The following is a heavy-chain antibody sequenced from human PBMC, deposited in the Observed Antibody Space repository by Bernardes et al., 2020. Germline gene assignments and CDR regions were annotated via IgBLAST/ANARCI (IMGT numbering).Heavy chain of an antibody. CDR2: ISYDGSNK. D-gene: IGHD5-18*01. CDR3: AIEESYGYEGRLYYYYGMDG. V-gene: IGHV3-30-3*01. Sequence: GVSLRLSCSASGFTFSSYAMHWVRQAPGKGLEWVAVISYDGSNKYYADSVKCRFTISRDNSKNTLYLQMNRLRAEDTAVYYCAIEESYGYEGRLYYYYGMDGLGQGTTVTVSS. J-gene: IGHJ6*02. CDR1: GFTFSSYA.